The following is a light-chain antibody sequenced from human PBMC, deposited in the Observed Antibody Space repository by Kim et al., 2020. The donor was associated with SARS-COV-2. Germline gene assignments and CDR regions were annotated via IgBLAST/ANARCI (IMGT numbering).Light chain of an antibody. CDR2: SAS. J-gene: IGKJ2*01. CDR1: QTVGSN. CDR3: HQYSRWPAYT. V-gene: IGKV3-15*01. Sequence: PGESAPLSCRASQTVGSNVAWYPQKPGQAPRLLIYSASTQATDVPVRFSGSGSGTEFSLTISSLQSEDVAVYSCHQYSRWPAYTFGQGTKLEI.